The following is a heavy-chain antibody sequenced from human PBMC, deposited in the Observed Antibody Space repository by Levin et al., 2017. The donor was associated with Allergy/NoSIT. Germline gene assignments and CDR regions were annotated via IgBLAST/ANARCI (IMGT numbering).Heavy chain of an antibody. CDR2: VYYIGTT. D-gene: IGHD6-19*01. CDR1: GGSITSYY. Sequence: SETLSLTCTVSGGSITSYYWSWIRQPPGKGLEWIGYVYYIGTTNYNPSLKSRVTISVDTSKNQFSLKLTSVTAADTAVYYCARVIAVSGTLFDSWGQGTLVTVSS. J-gene: IGHJ5*01. V-gene: IGHV4-59*01. CDR3: ARVIAVSGTLFDS.